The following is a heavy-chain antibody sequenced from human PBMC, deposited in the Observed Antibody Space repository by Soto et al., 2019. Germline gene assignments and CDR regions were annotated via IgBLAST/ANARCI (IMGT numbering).Heavy chain of an antibody. J-gene: IGHJ6*02. V-gene: IGHV3-49*03. Sequence: GGSLRLSCTASGFTFGDYAMSWFRQAPGKGLEWVGFIRSKPYGGTTEYAASVKGRFTISRDDSKSIAYLQMNSLKTEDTAVYYCTTVFYYDFWSGYSLVADYYYYGMDVWGQGTTVTVSS. CDR1: GFTFGDYA. CDR3: TTVFYYDFWSGYSLVADYYYYGMDV. CDR2: IRSKPYGGTT. D-gene: IGHD3-3*01.